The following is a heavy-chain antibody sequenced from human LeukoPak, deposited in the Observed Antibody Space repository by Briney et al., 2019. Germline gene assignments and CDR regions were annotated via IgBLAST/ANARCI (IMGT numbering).Heavy chain of an antibody. J-gene: IGHJ4*02. V-gene: IGHV4-39*07. CDR1: GGSISSSSYY. CDR3: ARVVLGEPDFFDY. Sequence: SETLSLTCTVSGGSISSSSYYWGWIRQPPGKGLEWIGSIYYSGSTYYNPSLKSRLPLSVDTSKNQFSLKLSSVTAADTVVYYCARVVLGEPDFFDYWGQGTLVTVSS. D-gene: IGHD3-10*01. CDR2: IYYSGST.